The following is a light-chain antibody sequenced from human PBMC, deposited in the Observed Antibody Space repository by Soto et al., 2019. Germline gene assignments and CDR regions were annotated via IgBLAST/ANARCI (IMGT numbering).Light chain of an antibody. Sequence: QSVLTQPASVSGSPGQSIALSCTGTSSDVGGYDYVSWYQQHPDKAPKLIIYEVTKRPSGVSNRFSGSKSGNTASLTTSGLQPDDEADYYSSSHTSGDTRVFGSGTKVTVL. CDR1: SSDVGGYDY. V-gene: IGLV2-14*01. CDR2: EVT. J-gene: IGLJ1*01. CDR3: SSHTSGDTRV.